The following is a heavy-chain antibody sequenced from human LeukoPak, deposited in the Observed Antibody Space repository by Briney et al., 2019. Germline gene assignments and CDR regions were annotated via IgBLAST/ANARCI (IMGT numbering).Heavy chain of an antibody. CDR2: IYPGGNT. CDR3: ARLVWRQLHGRFDY. J-gene: IGHJ4*02. D-gene: IGHD5-18*01. V-gene: IGHV4-38-2*02. CDR1: GDSISSYY. Sequence: SETLSLTCTVSGDSISSYYWSWIRQPPGKGLEWIGSIYPGGNTYYNPSLRSRVTISVDTSNDFFSLHLISVTAADTALYYCARLVWRQLHGRFDYWGRGNLVTVSS.